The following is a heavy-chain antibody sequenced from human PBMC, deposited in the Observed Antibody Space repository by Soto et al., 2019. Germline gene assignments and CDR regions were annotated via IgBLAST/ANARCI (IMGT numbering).Heavy chain of an antibody. Sequence: PSXTLSLTCTVSGGSVSSGSYYWGWIRQPPGKGLEWIGYIYNSRSTNYNPSLKSRVSISVDTSKNQFSLKLSSVTAADTAVYYCARLDEALDYWGQGTLVTVSS. CDR3: ARLDEALDY. V-gene: IGHV4-61*01. CDR1: GGSVSSGSYY. J-gene: IGHJ4*02. CDR2: IYNSRST.